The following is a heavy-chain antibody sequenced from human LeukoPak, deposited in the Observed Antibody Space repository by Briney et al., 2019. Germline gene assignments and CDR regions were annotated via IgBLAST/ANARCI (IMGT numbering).Heavy chain of an antibody. Sequence: PGGSLRLSCVASGFTFSSYGMHWVRQAPGKGLEWVAFIRYDGSNKYYADSVKGRFTISRDNSKNTLSLQMNSLRPEDTAVYYCAKVLYQLPAAIQLFDYWGQGTLVTVSS. CDR1: GFTFSSYG. CDR3: AKVLYQLPAAIQLFDY. V-gene: IGHV3-30*02. J-gene: IGHJ4*02. CDR2: IRYDGSNK. D-gene: IGHD2-2*01.